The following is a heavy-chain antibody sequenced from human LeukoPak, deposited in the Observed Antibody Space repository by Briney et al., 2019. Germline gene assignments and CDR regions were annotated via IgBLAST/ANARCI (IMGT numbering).Heavy chain of an antibody. Sequence: SETLSLTCTVSGGSITGYHWSWIRQPPGKGLEWIGYIYYSGSTNYNPSLKSRVTISVDRSKNQFSLKLSSVTAADTAVYYCARGGGSHIFDYWGQGTLVTVSS. CDR1: GGSITGYH. CDR2: IYYSGST. J-gene: IGHJ4*02. CDR3: ARGGGSHIFDY. D-gene: IGHD1-26*01. V-gene: IGHV4-59*12.